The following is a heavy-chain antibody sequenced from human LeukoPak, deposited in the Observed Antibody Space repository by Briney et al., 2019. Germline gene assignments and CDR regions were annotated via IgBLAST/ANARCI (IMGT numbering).Heavy chain of an antibody. CDR3: ACTTTVITKLNY. CDR1: GGSISSDNW. Sequence: SGTLSLTCAVSGGSISSDNWWSWVRQPPGKGLEWIGEIYHSGSTSYNPSLKSRVTIEVDKSNNQFSLKLSSVTAADTALYYCACTTTVITKLNYWGQGILVTVSS. CDR2: IYHSGST. D-gene: IGHD4-17*01. V-gene: IGHV4-4*02. J-gene: IGHJ4*02.